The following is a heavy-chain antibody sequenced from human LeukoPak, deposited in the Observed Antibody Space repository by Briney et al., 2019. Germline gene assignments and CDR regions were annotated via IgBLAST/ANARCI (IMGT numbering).Heavy chain of an antibody. V-gene: IGHV4-34*01. CDR2: INHSGST. Sequence: SETLSLTCAVYGGSFSGYYWSWIRQPPGKGLEWIGEINHSGSTNYNPSLKSRVTISVDTSKNQFSLKLSSVTAADTAVYYCARVPKVRCTSCYYYYYSYSTGVWGKGTTVTVSS. CDR1: GGSFSGYY. D-gene: IGHD2-2*01. J-gene: IGHJ6*03. CDR3: ARVPKVRCTSCYYYYYSYSTGV.